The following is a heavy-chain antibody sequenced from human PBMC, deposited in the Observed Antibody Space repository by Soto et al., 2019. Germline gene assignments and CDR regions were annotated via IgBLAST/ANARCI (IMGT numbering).Heavy chain of an antibody. D-gene: IGHD3-22*01. Sequence: SETLSLTCTVSGGSISSYYWSWIRQPPGKGLEWIGYIYYSGSTNYNPSLKSRVTISVDTSKNQFSLKLSSVTAADTAVYYCARGRGYYYDSSGYYYYYYGMDVWGQGTTVT. CDR3: ARGRGYYYDSSGYYYYYYGMDV. V-gene: IGHV4-59*08. CDR1: GGSISSYY. CDR2: IYYSGST. J-gene: IGHJ6*02.